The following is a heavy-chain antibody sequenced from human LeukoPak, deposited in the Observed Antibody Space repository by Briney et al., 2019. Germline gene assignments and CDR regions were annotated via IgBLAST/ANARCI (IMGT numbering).Heavy chain of an antibody. D-gene: IGHD2-2*01. CDR1: AYDFTGYF. Sequence: ASVKVSCKVVAYDFTGYFIHWVRQAPAQGPEWMGRLNPNTGHAVYAFKFQGRVTMTRDTSINTAYMELSGLRSDDTAVYLCAALGYCTSTTCYFDLIDFWGQGTLITVSS. CDR2: LNPNTGHA. V-gene: IGHV1-2*06. J-gene: IGHJ4*02. CDR3: AALGYCTSTTCYFDLIDF.